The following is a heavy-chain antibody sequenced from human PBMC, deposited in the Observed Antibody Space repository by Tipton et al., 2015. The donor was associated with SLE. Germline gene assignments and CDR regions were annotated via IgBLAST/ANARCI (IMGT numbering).Heavy chain of an antibody. CDR2: IYYSGTT. CDR1: GDSIRRSSNY. J-gene: IGHJ2*01. CDR3: ASTDTSGLLDWYFDL. V-gene: IGHV4-31*03. Sequence: TLSLTCTVSGDSIRRSSNYWAWIRHRPGTGLEWIGYIYYSGTTYYNPSLKSRVAMSLDTSKNQFSLRLSSVTAADTAMYFCASTDTSGLLDWYFDLWGRGTLVTVSS. D-gene: IGHD3-22*01.